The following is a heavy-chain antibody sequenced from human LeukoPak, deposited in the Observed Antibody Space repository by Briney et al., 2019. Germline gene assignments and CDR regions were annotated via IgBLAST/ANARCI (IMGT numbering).Heavy chain of an antibody. D-gene: IGHD3-22*01. Sequence: GGSLRLSCAASGFTFSSYAMRWVRQAPGKGLEWVSAVSASGGNTYYADSVKGRFTISRDNSKNTLYLQVNSLRAEDTAVYYCGKGLYHDYSGIGDYWGQGTLVTVSS. CDR1: GFTFSSYA. J-gene: IGHJ4*02. V-gene: IGHV3-23*01. CDR2: VSASGGNT. CDR3: GKGLYHDYSGIGDY.